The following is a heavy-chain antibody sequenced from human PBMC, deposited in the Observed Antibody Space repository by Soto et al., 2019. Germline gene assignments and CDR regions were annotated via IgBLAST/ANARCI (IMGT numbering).Heavy chain of an antibody. Sequence: QVQLVQSGAEVKKPGSSVKVSCKASGGTFSSYTISWVRQAPGQGLEWMGRIIPILGIANYAQKFQGRVTITADKSTSTAYMELSSLRSEDTAVYYCARVGDGSYYDFDYWGQGTLVTVSS. D-gene: IGHD1-26*01. CDR1: GGTFSSYT. CDR3: ARVGDGSYYDFDY. V-gene: IGHV1-69*02. J-gene: IGHJ4*02. CDR2: IIPILGIA.